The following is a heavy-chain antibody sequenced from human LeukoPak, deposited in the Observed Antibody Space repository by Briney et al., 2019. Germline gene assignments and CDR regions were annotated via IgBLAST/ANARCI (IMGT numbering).Heavy chain of an antibody. CDR2: ISGSGSST. J-gene: IGHJ4*02. CDR3: AKGTTMVRGVIITFDD. Sequence: GGSLRLSCAASGFTFRSNTMSWVRQAPGRGLEWVSVISGSGSSTYYADSVKGRFTISRDNSMNTLYLQMNSLRAEDTAVYYCAKGTTMVRGVIITFDDWGQGTLVTVSS. V-gene: IGHV3-23*01. D-gene: IGHD3-10*01. CDR1: GFTFRSNT.